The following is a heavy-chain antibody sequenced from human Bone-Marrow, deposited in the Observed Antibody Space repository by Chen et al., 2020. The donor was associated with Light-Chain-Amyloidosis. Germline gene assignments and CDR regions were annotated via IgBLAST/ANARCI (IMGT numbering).Heavy chain of an antibody. J-gene: IGHJ6*02. CDR1: GYTLTEVA. CDR2: FDPEDGKT. D-gene: IGHD2-21*02. Sequence: VQLVQSGAEVKKPGASVKVSCKVSGYTLTEVAMHWVRQTPGKGLEWMGGFDPEDGKTIYERKFQGLVTMTEDTSTDTAFMELSSLRSEDTAVYFCPTGAAIQSYHYGLDVWGQGTTVIVSS. CDR3: PTGAAIQSYHYGLDV. V-gene: IGHV1-24*01.